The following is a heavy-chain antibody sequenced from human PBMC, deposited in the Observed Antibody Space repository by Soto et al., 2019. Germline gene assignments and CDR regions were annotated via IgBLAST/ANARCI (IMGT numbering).Heavy chain of an antibody. V-gene: IGHV4-59*01. CDR2: IYYSGST. CDR3: ARGQWLAFDY. CDR1: GGSISSYY. J-gene: IGHJ4*02. Sequence: QVQLQESGPGLVKPSESLSLTCTVSGGSISSYYWSWIRQPPGKGLEWIGYIYYSGSTNYNPYLKRRVTISVDTSKNQFSLKLSSVTAADTAVYYCARGQWLAFDYWGQGTLVTVSS. D-gene: IGHD6-19*01.